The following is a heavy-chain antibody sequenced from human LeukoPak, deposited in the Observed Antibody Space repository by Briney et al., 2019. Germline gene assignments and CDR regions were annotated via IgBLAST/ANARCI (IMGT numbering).Heavy chain of an antibody. CDR2: ISYDGSNK. J-gene: IGHJ4*02. Sequence: GGSLRLSCAASGFTFSSYAMHWVRQAPGKGLEWVAVISYDGSNKYYADSVKGRFTISRDNSKNTLYLQMNSLRAEDTAVYYCARADSGSYHQFDYWGQGTLVTVSS. D-gene: IGHD1-26*01. CDR3: ARADSGSYHQFDY. V-gene: IGHV3-30*04. CDR1: GFTFSSYA.